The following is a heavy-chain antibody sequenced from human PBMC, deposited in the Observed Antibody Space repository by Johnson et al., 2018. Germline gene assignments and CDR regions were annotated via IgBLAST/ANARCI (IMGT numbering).Heavy chain of an antibody. CDR1: GFTFSSYW. Sequence: VQLQESGGGLVQPGGSLRLSCAASGFTFSSYWMHWVRQAPGKGLVWVSRINSDGSSTSYADSVKGRITIPRDNAKNRLYLQMNSLRAEGTAVDYRERYLFITTVTPQTPTYPSCYYYGMDVWGQGTTVTVAS. V-gene: IGHV3-74*01. CDR3: ERYLFITTVTPQTPTYPSCYYYGMDV. D-gene: IGHD4-17*01. CDR2: INSDGSST. J-gene: IGHJ6*02.